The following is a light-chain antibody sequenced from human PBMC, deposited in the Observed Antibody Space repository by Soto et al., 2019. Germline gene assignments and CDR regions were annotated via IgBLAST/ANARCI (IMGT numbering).Light chain of an antibody. J-gene: IGKJ1*01. Sequence: DVVMTQSPLSLPVTLGQPASISCRSSQSVVYSDGIAYLTWFQQRPGQSPRRLIYRVSNRDSGVPDRFSGSGSGTVFTLKISRVEAEDVGVYYCMQGTHWPPTFGRGTKVEIK. CDR2: RVS. CDR3: MQGTHWPPT. V-gene: IGKV2-30*01. CDR1: QSVVYSDGIAY.